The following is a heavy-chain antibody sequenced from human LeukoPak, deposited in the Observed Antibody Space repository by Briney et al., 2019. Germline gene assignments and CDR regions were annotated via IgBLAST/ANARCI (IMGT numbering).Heavy chain of an antibody. J-gene: IGHJ4*02. CDR1: GGSISSGGYY. D-gene: IGHD6-13*01. CDR3: ARDLGIAALFFDY. CDR2: IYHSGST. Sequence: SETLSLTCTVSGGSISSGGYYWSWIRQPPGKGLEWIGYIYHSGSTYYNPSLKSRVTISVDRSKNQFSLKLSSVTAADTAVYYCARDLGIAALFFDYWGQGTLVTVSS. V-gene: IGHV4-30-2*01.